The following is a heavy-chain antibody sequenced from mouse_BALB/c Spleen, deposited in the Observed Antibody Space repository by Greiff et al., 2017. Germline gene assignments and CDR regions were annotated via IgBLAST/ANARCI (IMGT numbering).Heavy chain of an antibody. CDR1: GFTFSSYG. J-gene: IGHJ4*01. CDR3: ARRRGDGYAMDY. V-gene: IGHV5-6*01. CDR2: ISSGGSYT. Sequence: EVQGVESGGDLVKPGGSLKLSCAASGFTFSSYGMSWVRQTPDKRLEWVATISSGGSYTYYPDSVKGRFTISRDNAKNTLYLQMSSLTSEDTAMYYCARRRGDGYAMDYWGQGTSVTVSS.